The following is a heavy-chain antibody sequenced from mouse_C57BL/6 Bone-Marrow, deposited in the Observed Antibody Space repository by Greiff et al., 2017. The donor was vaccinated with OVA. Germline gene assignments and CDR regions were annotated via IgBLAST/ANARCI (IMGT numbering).Heavy chain of an antibody. Sequence: QVQLQQSGAELARPGASVKMSCKASGYTFTSYTMHWVKQRPGQGLEWIGYINPSSGYTKYNQKFKDKATLTADKSSSTAYMQLSSLTSEDSAVDYCARVRYYYAMDYWGQGTSVTVSA. CDR2: INPSSGYT. J-gene: IGHJ4*01. CDR1: GYTFTSYT. V-gene: IGHV1-4*01. CDR3: ARVRYYYAMDY.